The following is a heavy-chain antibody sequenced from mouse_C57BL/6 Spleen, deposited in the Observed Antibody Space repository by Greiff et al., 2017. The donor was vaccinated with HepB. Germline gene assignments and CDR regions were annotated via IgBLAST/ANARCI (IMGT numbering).Heavy chain of an antibody. Sequence: VQLKESGAELVKPGASVKISCKASGYAFSSYWMNWVKQRPGKGLEWIGQIYPGDGDTNYNGKFKGKATLTADKSSSTAYMQLSSLTSEDSAVYFCAREGSSGSFAYWGQGTLVTVSA. CDR3: AREGSSGSFAY. CDR1: GYAFSSYW. D-gene: IGHD3-2*02. CDR2: IYPGDGDT. V-gene: IGHV1-80*01. J-gene: IGHJ3*01.